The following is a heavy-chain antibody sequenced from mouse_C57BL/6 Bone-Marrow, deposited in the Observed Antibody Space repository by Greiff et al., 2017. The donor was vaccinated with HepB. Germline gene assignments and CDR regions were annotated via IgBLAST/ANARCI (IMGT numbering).Heavy chain of an antibody. D-gene: IGHD2-5*01. CDR3: TRTYYSNYSYAMDY. Sequence: EVKVEESGEGLVKPGGSLKLSCAASGFTFSSYAMSWVRQTPEKRLEWVAYISSGGDYIYYADTVKGRFTISRDNARNTLYLQMSSLKSEETAMYYCTRTYYSNYSYAMDYWGQGTSVTVSS. CDR2: ISSGGDYI. CDR1: GFTFSSYA. J-gene: IGHJ4*01. V-gene: IGHV5-9-1*02.